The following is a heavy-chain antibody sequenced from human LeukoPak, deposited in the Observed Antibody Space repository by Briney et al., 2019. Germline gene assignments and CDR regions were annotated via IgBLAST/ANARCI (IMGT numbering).Heavy chain of an antibody. Sequence: PSETLSLTCTVYGGSFITYYWSWIRQPPGKGLEWIGEINHSGSTNYNPSLKSRVTISLDTSKNQFSLKLTSVTAADTAVYYCARDGVPSNYWFDPWGQGTMVTVCS. CDR1: GGSFITYY. J-gene: IGHJ5*02. CDR3: ARDGVPSNYWFDP. V-gene: IGHV4-34*01. CDR2: INHSGST. D-gene: IGHD4-11*01.